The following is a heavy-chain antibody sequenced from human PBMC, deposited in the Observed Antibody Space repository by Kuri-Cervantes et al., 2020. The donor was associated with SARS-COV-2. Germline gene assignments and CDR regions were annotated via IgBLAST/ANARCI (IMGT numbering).Heavy chain of an antibody. Sequence: GSLRLSCTVSGGSISIYDWGWIRQPPGKGLEWVVSIYYSGSTYYNPSLKSRVTISVDKSKNQFSLKLSSVTAADTAVYYCARLGYYYDSSGYYYAPEPFDYWGQGTLVTVSS. CDR1: GGSISIYD. D-gene: IGHD3-22*01. J-gene: IGHJ4*02. CDR3: ARLGYYYDSSGYYYAPEPFDY. CDR2: IYYSGST. V-gene: IGHV4-39*01.